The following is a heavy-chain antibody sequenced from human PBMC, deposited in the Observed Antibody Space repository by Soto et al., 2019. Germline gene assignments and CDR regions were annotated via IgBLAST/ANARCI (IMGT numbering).Heavy chain of an antibody. CDR1: GYTFTSYY. CDR3: ARDNYCSSTSCYNWFDP. Sequence: GASVKVSCKASGYTFTSYYMHWVRQAPGQGLEWLGIINPSGASTSYAQKFQGRVTMTRDTSTSTFYMELSSLRSDDTAVYYCARDNYCSSTSCYNWFDPWGQGTLVTVS. V-gene: IGHV1-46*01. CDR2: INPSGAST. D-gene: IGHD2-2*01. J-gene: IGHJ5*02.